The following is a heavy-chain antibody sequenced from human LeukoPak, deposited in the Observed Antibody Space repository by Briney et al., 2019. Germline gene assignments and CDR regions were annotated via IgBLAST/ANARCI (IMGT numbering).Heavy chain of an antibody. CDR1: GYTFTNFY. V-gene: IGHV1-18*01. J-gene: IGHJ5*02. D-gene: IGHD3-9*01. Sequence: ASVKVSCKASGYTFTNFYMHWVRQAPGQGPEWMGWISAYNGYTNYAQKLQGRVTLTTDTSTSTAYMELRSLRSDDTAVYYCARRYYDILTGSSNNWFDPWGQGTLVTVSS. CDR2: ISAYNGYT. CDR3: ARRYYDILTGSSNNWFDP.